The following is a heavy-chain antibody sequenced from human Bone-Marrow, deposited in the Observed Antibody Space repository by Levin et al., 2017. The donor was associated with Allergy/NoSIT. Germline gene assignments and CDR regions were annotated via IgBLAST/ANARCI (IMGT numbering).Heavy chain of an antibody. CDR2: ISYDGSNR. CDR1: GFTFSTHG. D-gene: IGHD3-22*01. Sequence: GESLKISCAASGFTFSTHGMHWVRQAPGKGLEWVAVISYDGSNRNYVESVKGRFTISRDNSKNTLYLEMNSLRAEDTAVYYCAKDALDYFGPSGYYSGLQRGVDYWGQGTLVTVSS. V-gene: IGHV3-30*18. CDR3: AKDALDYFGPSGYYSGLQRGVDY. J-gene: IGHJ4*02.